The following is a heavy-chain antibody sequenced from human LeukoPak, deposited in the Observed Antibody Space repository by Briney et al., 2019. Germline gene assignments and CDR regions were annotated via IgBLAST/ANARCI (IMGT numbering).Heavy chain of an antibody. V-gene: IGHV4-39*01. Sequence: PSETLSLTCTVSGGSISSSSYYWGWIRQPPGKGLEWIGSIYYSGSTYYNPSLKSRVTISVDTSKNQFSLKLSPVTAADTAVYYCARVVVAATPSWFGPWGQGTLVTVSS. D-gene: IGHD2-15*01. CDR2: IYYSGST. CDR1: GGSISSSSYY. CDR3: ARVVVAATPSWFGP. J-gene: IGHJ5*02.